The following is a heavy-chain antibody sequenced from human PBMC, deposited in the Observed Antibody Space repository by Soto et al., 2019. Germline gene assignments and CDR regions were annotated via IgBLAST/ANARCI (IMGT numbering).Heavy chain of an antibody. CDR2: ISGSGGST. CDR3: AKGISRKPGKADWFDP. D-gene: IGHD3-3*02. V-gene: IGHV3-23*01. CDR1: GFTFSSYA. J-gene: IGHJ5*02. Sequence: GGSLRLSCAASGFTFSSYAMSWVRQAPGKGLEWVSAISGSGGSTYYADSVKGRFTISRDNSKNTLYLQMNSLRAEDTAVYYCAKGISRKPGKADWFDPWGQGTLVIVSS.